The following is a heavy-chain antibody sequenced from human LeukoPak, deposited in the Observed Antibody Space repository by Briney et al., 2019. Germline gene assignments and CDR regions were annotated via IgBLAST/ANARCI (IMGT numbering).Heavy chain of an antibody. V-gene: IGHV3-74*01. CDR1: GFTFSSYW. CDR3: ARGGVVLPAAPVRSGPFDP. CDR2: INTDGSST. D-gene: IGHD2-2*01. Sequence: GGSLRLSCAASGFTFSSYWMHWVRQAPGKGLVWVSRINTDGSSTSYADSVKGRFTISRDNAKNTLYLQMNSLRAEDMAVYYCARGGVVLPAAPVRSGPFDPWGQGTLVTVSS. J-gene: IGHJ5*02.